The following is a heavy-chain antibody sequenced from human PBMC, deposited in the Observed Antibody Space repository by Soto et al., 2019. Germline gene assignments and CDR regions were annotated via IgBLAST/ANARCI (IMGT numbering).Heavy chain of an antibody. D-gene: IGHD2-21*01. Sequence: EVPLVESGGGLVQPGGSLRLSCAASGFTFSIYWMHWVRQAPGKGLVWVSRMNMDGSRTSYADFAKGRFTISRDDAKSTVYLQNSNPRAEDTAVYYCVRGDGDRYDGHGYLGRHWGQGTLVTVSS. CDR1: GFTFSIYW. V-gene: IGHV3-74*01. CDR2: MNMDGSRT. CDR3: VRGDGDRYDGHGYLGRH. J-gene: IGHJ4*02.